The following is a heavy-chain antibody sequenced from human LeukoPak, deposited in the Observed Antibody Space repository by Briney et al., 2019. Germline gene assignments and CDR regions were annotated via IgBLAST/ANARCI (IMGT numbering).Heavy chain of an antibody. CDR3: ARECRDYGNYIDY. V-gene: IGHV3-74*01. Sequence: GGSLRLSCAASGFTFSSHWMHWVRQAPGKGPVWVSRINTDGSSTSYADSVKGRFTISRDNAKNTLYLQMNSLRAEDTAVYYCARECRDYGNYIDYWGQGTLVTVSS. D-gene: IGHD4-17*01. CDR2: INTDGSST. J-gene: IGHJ4*02. CDR1: GFTFSSHW.